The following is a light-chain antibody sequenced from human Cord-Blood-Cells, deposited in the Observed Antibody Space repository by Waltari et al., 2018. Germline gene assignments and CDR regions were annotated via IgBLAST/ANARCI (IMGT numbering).Light chain of an antibody. Sequence: QSALTQPASVSGSPGQSNTISCTGTSSDVWSYNLVSWYQQHPGKAPKLMIYEGSKRPSGVSNRFSGSKSGNTASLTISGLQAEDEADYYCCSYAGSSTWVFGGGTKLTVL. V-gene: IGLV2-23*01. CDR2: EGS. CDR1: SSDVWSYNL. CDR3: CSYAGSSTWV. J-gene: IGLJ3*02.